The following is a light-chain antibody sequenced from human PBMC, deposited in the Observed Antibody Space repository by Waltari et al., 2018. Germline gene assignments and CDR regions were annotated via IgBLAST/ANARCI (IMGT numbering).Light chain of an antibody. Sequence: QSVLTQPPSVSGAPGQRVTISCTGSSSDIGAGYLVHWYQQLPEPAPKLLIYDNSNRPSGVPDRFSGSKSGSSASLAITGLQAEDEADYYCQSFDYRLDGSRVFGGGTKLTVL. CDR1: SSDIGAGYL. J-gene: IGLJ3*02. CDR2: DNS. V-gene: IGLV1-40*01. CDR3: QSFDYRLDGSRV.